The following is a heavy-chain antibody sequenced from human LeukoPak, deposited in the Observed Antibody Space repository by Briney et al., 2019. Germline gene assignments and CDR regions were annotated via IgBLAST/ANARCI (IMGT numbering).Heavy chain of an antibody. D-gene: IGHD2-2*01. CDR1: GFTFDDYA. Sequence: GGSLRLSCAASGFTFDDYAMRWVRQAPGKGLEWVSGISWNSGSIGYADSVKGRFTISRDNAKNSLYLQMNSLRAEDTALYYCAKDKAYCSSTSCIHYYGMDVWGQGTTVTVSS. J-gene: IGHJ6*02. CDR2: ISWNSGSI. CDR3: AKDKAYCSSTSCIHYYGMDV. V-gene: IGHV3-9*01.